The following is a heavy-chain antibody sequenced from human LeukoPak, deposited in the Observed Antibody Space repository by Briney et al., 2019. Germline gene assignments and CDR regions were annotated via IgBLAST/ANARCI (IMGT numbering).Heavy chain of an antibody. CDR2: IRYDGIDK. J-gene: IGHJ3*02. CDR3: AKINIPDSWSGDPNDAFDI. V-gene: IGHV3-30*02. CDR1: GFTFSSYG. D-gene: IGHD3-3*01. Sequence: QPGGSLRLSCATSGFTFSSYGMHWVRQAPGKGLEWVAFIRYDGIDKYYADSVKGRFTISRDNSKNTLYLQMNSLRAEDTAVYYCAKINIPDSWSGDPNDAFDIWGQGTMVTVSS.